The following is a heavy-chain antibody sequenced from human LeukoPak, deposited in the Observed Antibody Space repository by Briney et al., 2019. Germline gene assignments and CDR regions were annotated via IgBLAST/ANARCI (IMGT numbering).Heavy chain of an antibody. CDR3: AKGDSGSHHSPFEF. V-gene: IGHV3-30*18. Sequence: GRSLRLSCAASGFTFSTYGMHWVRQAPGKGLEWVAVISYDGSNKYYADSVKGRFTISRDNSKNTLYLQMDSLRAEDTAVYHCAKGDSGSHHSPFEFWGQGTLVTVSS. J-gene: IGHJ4*02. CDR1: GFTFSTYG. CDR2: ISYDGSNK. D-gene: IGHD1-26*01.